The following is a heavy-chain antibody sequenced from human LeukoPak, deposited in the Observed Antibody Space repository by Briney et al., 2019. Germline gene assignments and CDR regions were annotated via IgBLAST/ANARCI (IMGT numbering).Heavy chain of an antibody. CDR2: IYYSGST. CDR1: GGSISSSSYY. Sequence: PSETLSLTCTVSGGSISSSSYYWGWIRQPPGKGLEWIGSIYYSGSTYYNPSLKSRVTISVDMSKNQFSLKLSSVTAADTAMYYCARRGSHRKYRDSWLLTKFFDPWGEGTLVTVSA. V-gene: IGHV4-39*07. CDR3: ARRGSHRKYRDSWLLTKFFDP. D-gene: IGHD3-3*01. J-gene: IGHJ5*02.